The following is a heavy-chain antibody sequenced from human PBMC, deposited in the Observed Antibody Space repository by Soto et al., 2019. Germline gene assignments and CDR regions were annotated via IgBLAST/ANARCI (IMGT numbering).Heavy chain of an antibody. D-gene: IGHD2-8*02. CDR3: AKATATGGGAFEI. Sequence: GGSLRLSCAVSGFICSSYDMSWVRQAPGKGLEWVSTILVGGSTHYEDSVTGRFTISRDTSKNTVYLQMNSLPAGDTAVYYCAKATATGGGAFEIYGQGTMVTVSS. CDR1: GFICSSYD. CDR2: ILVGGST. V-gene: IGHV3-23*01. J-gene: IGHJ3*02.